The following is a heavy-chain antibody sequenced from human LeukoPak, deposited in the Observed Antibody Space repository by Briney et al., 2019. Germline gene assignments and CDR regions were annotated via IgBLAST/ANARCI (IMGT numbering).Heavy chain of an antibody. V-gene: IGHV3-7*05. CDR2: IKAGGSEK. D-gene: IGHD1-26*01. CDR1: GCSHSGHW. J-gene: IGHJ4*02. CDR3: AYRNNFEY. Sequence: GGSLRLSCATSGCSHSGHWLNWVRPPPGKGLEWVANIKAGGSEKYYVDSVKGRFTISRDDAKRTVDLQMDNLRTEDTAVYYCAYRNNFEYWGQGTLGTVSS.